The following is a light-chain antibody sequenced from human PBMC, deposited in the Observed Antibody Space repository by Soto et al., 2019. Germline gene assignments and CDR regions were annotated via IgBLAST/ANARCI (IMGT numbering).Light chain of an antibody. CDR1: ESVASN. J-gene: IGKJ4*01. V-gene: IGKV3-15*01. CDR3: QQYHNWVT. CDR2: GAS. Sequence: EILMTCFSGTLSVSPVEGETVSCGASESVASNLAWYQQKPGQAPRLLIYGASTRATGIPARFSGSGSGTQFTLTISSLKSEDSEVYYCQQYHNWVTGGRGTPGDIK.